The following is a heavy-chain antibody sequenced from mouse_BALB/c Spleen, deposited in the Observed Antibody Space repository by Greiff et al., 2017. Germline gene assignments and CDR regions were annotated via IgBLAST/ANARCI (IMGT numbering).Heavy chain of an antibody. CDR3: ARHGGGNYFDY. D-gene: IGHD1-1*01. CDR2: ISNGGGST. CDR1: GFTFSSYT. J-gene: IGHJ2*01. Sequence: EVMLVESGGGLVQPGGSLKLSCAASGFTFSSYTMSWVRQTPEKRLEWVAYISNGGGSTYYPDTVKGRFTISRDNAKNTLYLQMSSLKSEDTAMYYCARHGGGNYFDYWGQGTTLTVSS. V-gene: IGHV5-12-2*01.